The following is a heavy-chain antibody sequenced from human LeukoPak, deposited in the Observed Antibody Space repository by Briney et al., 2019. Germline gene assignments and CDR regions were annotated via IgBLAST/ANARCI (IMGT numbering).Heavy chain of an antibody. J-gene: IGHJ4*02. V-gene: IGHV3-48*03. Sequence: GGSLRLSCAASGFIFSNYEMNWVRQAPGKGLEWISYINVGGTPIYYTDSVKGRFTMSRDNAKNSLYLQMNSLRAEDTAVYYCAKVGSSSWYSCFDYWGQGTLATVSS. CDR3: AKVGSSSWYSCFDY. CDR1: GFIFSNYE. CDR2: INVGGTPI. D-gene: IGHD6-13*01.